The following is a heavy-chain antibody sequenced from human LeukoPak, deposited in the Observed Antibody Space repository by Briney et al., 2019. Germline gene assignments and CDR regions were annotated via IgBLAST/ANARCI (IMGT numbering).Heavy chain of an antibody. Sequence: GGSLRLSCAASGFIFSNYNMNWVRQAPGKGLEWVSYISRSSSTIYYADSVKGRFTISRDNAKNSLYLQMNSLRAEDTALYYCAKGNYFFDYWGQGTLVTVSS. J-gene: IGHJ4*02. CDR2: ISRSSSTI. V-gene: IGHV3-48*01. CDR1: GFIFSNYN. CDR3: AKGNYFFDY.